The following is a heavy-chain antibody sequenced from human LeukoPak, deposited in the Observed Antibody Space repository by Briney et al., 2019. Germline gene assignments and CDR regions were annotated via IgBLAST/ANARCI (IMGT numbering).Heavy chain of an antibody. CDR2: ISSSGRTI. J-gene: IGHJ4*02. CDR1: GFTFTTYE. V-gene: IGHV3-48*03. Sequence: GGSLRLSCAASGFTFTTYEMNWVRQAPGKGLEWVSYISSSGRTIYYADSVKGRFTISRDNAKNSLYLQMNSLRTKDTAVYYCASSTAIGYWGQGTLVTVSS. CDR3: ASSTAIGY.